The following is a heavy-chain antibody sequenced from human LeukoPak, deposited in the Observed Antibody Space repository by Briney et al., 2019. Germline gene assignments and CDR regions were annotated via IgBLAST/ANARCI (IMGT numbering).Heavy chain of an antibody. CDR3: ARADSSGKIFDY. D-gene: IGHD3-22*01. J-gene: IGHJ4*02. V-gene: IGHV3-7*01. CDR2: INQDGSEK. CDR1: GFTFSRYW. Sequence: GGSLRLSCAASGFTFSRYWMTWVRQAPGKGLEWVANINQDGSEKYYVDSVKGRITISRDNAKNPLYLQMNSLRAEDTAVYYCARADSSGKIFDYWGQGTLVTVSS.